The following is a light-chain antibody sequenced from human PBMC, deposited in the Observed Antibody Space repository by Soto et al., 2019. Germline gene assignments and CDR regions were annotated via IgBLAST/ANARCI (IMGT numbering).Light chain of an antibody. Sequence: EKLMTQSPATLSVSPGERVTLSCRAGQSVSSRLAWYQQKPGQAPRLLIYGASTRATGIPARFSGSGSGTEFTLTISSLQSEDLAVYYCQQYNNWPRTFGQGTKVDIK. J-gene: IGKJ1*01. CDR3: QQYNNWPRT. V-gene: IGKV3D-15*01. CDR1: QSVSSR. CDR2: GAS.